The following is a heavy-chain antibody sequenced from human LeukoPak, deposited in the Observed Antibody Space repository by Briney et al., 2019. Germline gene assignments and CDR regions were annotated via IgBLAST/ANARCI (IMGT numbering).Heavy chain of an antibody. CDR2: IVGSGANT. Sequence: GASLRLSCAASGFIFSNYAMSWARQAPGKGLEWVSAIVGSGANTYYADFVKGRFTISRDNPRNTLYLQMNSLRAEDTAVYYCAKWGDYDVLTGYYDPDNWGQGTLVTVSS. D-gene: IGHD3-9*01. V-gene: IGHV3-23*01. CDR3: AKWGDYDVLTGYYDPDN. J-gene: IGHJ4*02. CDR1: GFIFSNYA.